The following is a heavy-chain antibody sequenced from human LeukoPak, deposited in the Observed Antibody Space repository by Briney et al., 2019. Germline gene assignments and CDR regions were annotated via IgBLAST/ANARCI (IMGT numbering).Heavy chain of an antibody. CDR1: GGSISSDY. CDR2: IYYTGST. Sequence: SETLSLTCTVSGGSISSDYWSWLRQPPGKGLEWIGYIYYTGSTKYSPSLKSRVTISVDTSKNQFSLRLSSVTAADTAVYYCARNRGGSSDFEYWGQGTLVTVSS. D-gene: IGHD2-15*01. J-gene: IGHJ4*02. V-gene: IGHV4-59*01. CDR3: ARNRGGSSDFEY.